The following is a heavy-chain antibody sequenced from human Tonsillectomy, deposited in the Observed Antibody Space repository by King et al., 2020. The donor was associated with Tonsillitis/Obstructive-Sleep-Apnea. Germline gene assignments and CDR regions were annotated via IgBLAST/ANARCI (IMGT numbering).Heavy chain of an antibody. CDR2: MYSGGNT. Sequence: VQLVESGGGLIQPGKSLRLSCTASGVSVSSNYMSWVRQAPGKGLECVSVMYSGGNTYYADSGKGRFNISRDNNKNTLYLQMNSLRAEDTAVYYCARDSVQAFDIWGQGTMVTVSS. D-gene: IGHD1-1*01. CDR1: GVSVSSNY. V-gene: IGHV3-53*01. J-gene: IGHJ3*02. CDR3: ARDSVQAFDI.